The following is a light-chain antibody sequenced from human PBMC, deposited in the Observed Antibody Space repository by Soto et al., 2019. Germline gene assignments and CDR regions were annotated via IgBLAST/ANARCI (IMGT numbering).Light chain of an antibody. J-gene: IGLJ3*02. CDR1: SRYSTYA. CDR3: QSLGTGIQV. CDR2: INYDGTH. V-gene: IGLV4-69*01. Sequence: QSVLTQSPSASASLGAWVKLTCTLSSRYSTYAIAWHQQQSEKGPRFLMKINYDGTHSKGDGFFDRFSGSSSGAERHLTISSLQSEDEADYYCQSLGTGIQVFGGGTKLTVL.